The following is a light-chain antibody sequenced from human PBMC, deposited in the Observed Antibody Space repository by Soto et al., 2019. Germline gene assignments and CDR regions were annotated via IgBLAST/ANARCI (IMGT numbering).Light chain of an antibody. CDR1: SSNIGAGYD. J-gene: IGLJ2*01. V-gene: IGLV1-40*01. CDR3: QSYDSSLSGVV. Sequence: QSVLTQPPSVSGAPGQRVTISCTGSSSNIGAGYDVHWYQQFPGTAPKLLIYGNSNRPSGVPDRFSGSKSGTSASLAITGRQAEEEADYYCQSYDSSLSGVVFGGGTKLTVL. CDR2: GNS.